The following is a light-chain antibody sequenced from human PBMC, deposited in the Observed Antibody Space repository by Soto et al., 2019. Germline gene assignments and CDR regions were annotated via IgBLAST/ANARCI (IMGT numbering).Light chain of an antibody. J-gene: IGLJ1*01. CDR2: DVT. CDR3: SSFTRSNTYV. Sequence: QSALTQPASVSGSPGQSITISCTGTSSDVGGYKYVSWYQQHPGKAPKLMIYDVTNRPSGVSNRFSGSKSDNTASLTISGLQAEDEADYYCSSFTRSNTYVFGTGTKLTVL. V-gene: IGLV2-14*01. CDR1: SSDVGGYKY.